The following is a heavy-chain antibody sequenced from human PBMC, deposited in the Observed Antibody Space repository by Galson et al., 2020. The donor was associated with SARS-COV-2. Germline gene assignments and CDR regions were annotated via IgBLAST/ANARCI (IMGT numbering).Heavy chain of an antibody. J-gene: IGHJ4*02. Sequence: SETLSLTCTVSGGSISSYYWSWIRQPPGKGLEWIGYLYYSGSTNYNPSLKSRVTISVDTSKNQFSLKLSSVTAADTAVYYCARGGGIAPPGRELRYWCQGTLVTVSS. CDR2: LYYSGST. D-gene: IGHD6-13*01. CDR3: ARGGGIAPPGRELRY. V-gene: IGHV4-59*01. CDR1: GGSISSYY.